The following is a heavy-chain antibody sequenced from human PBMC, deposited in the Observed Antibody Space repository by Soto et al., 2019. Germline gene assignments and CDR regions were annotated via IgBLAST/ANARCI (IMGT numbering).Heavy chain of an antibody. CDR3: ARPPLPGYSIHFNS. CDR1: GYSFAGYW. V-gene: IGHV5-10-1*01. D-gene: IGHD2-15*01. J-gene: IGHJ4*02. Sequence: GESLKISCKGSGYSFAGYWITWVRQMPGKGLEWMGRIDPSDSQTYYSPSFRGHVTISAAKSITTVFLQWRSLKASDTALYYCARPPLPGYSIHFNSWGQGTLVTVSS. CDR2: IDPSDSQT.